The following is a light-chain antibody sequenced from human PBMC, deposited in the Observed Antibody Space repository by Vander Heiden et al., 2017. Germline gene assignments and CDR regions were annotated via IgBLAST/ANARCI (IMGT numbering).Light chain of an antibody. J-gene: IGLJ3*02. CDR2: GNS. V-gene: IGLV1-40*01. CDR1: SSNIGAGYD. CDR3: QSYDSSLSWV. Sequence: QSVLTQPPSVSGAPGQRVTISCTGSSSNIGAGYDVHWYQQLPGTAPILLIYGNSNRPAGVPDRFSGSKSGTSASLAITGLQAEDEADYYCQSYDSSLSWVFGGGTKLTVL.